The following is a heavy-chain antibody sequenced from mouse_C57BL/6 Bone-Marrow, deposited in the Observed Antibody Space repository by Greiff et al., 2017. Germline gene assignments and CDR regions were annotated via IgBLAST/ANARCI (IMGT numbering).Heavy chain of an antibody. J-gene: IGHJ2*01. D-gene: IGHD1-1*01. Sequence: QVQLKESGAELMKPGASVKLSCKATGYTFTGYWIEWVKQRPGHGLEWIGEILPGSGSTNYNEKFKGKATFTADTSSNTAYMQLSSLTTEDSAIYYCASPRGKLSLLYGSSYFDYWGQGTTLTVSS. CDR1: GYTFTGYW. V-gene: IGHV1-9*01. CDR2: ILPGSGST. CDR3: ASPRGKLSLLYGSSYFDY.